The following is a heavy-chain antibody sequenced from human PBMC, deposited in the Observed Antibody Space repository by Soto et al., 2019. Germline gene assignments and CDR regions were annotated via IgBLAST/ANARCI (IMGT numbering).Heavy chain of an antibody. CDR3: ASFMITFGGVIVIYYGMDV. CDR2: IYYSGST. D-gene: IGHD3-16*02. V-gene: IGHV4-39*01. CDR1: GGSISSSSYY. J-gene: IGHJ6*02. Sequence: SETLSLTCTVSGGSISSSSYYWGWIRQPPGKGLEWIGSIYYSGSTYYNPSLKSRVTISVDTSKNQFSLKLSSVTAADTAVYYCASFMITFGGVIVIYYGMDVWGQGTTVTVSS.